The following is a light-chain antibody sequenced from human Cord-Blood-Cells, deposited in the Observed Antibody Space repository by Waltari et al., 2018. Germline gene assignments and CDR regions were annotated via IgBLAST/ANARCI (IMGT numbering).Light chain of an antibody. CDR3: QQYNNWPPRT. J-gene: IGKJ1*01. Sequence: EIVMTPSPATLSVSPGERATISCRASQSVSSNLAWYQQKPGQAPRLLIYGASTRATGIPARFSGSGSGTEFTLTISSLQSEDFAVYYCQQYNNWPPRTFGQGTKVEIK. CDR2: GAS. CDR1: QSVSSN. V-gene: IGKV3-15*01.